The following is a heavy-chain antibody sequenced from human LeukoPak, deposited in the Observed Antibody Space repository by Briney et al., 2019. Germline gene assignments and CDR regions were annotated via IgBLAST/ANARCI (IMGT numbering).Heavy chain of an antibody. Sequence: GASVKVSCKASGYTFTSYDINWVRQATGQGLEWMGWMNPNSGNTGYAQKFRGRVTITRNTSISTAYMELSSLRSEDTAVYYCARTPRYCSSTSCSYYFDYWGQGTLVTVSS. CDR2: MNPNSGNT. V-gene: IGHV1-8*03. J-gene: IGHJ4*02. CDR1: GYTFTSYD. CDR3: ARTPRYCSSTSCSYYFDY. D-gene: IGHD2-2*01.